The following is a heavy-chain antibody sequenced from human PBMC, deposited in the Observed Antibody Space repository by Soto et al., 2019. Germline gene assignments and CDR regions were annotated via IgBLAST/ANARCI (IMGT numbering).Heavy chain of an antibody. CDR1: GFSFSSYG. CDR3: ARSQLELVLDY. J-gene: IGHJ4*02. D-gene: IGHD1-7*01. Sequence: SGGSLRLSCKASGFSFSSYGMHWIRQAPGKGLEWLAIIWNDGSNEYYADSVKGRFTISRDNAKNSLYLQMNSLRAEDTAVYYCARSQLELVLDYWGQGTLVTVSS. V-gene: IGHV3-33*01. CDR2: IWNDGSNE.